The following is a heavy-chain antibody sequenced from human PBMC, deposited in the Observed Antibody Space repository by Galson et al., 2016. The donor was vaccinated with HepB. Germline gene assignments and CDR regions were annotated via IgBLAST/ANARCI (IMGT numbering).Heavy chain of an antibody. CDR2: INHSGGT. Sequence: SETLSLTCAVYGASFSGYYWSWIRQPPGKGLERIGEINHSGGTNYNSSLKSRVTIVADTSRNQFSLRLNSVTAADTAVYYCARVREGDSNAFDIWGQGTMVTVSS. V-gene: IGHV4-34*01. J-gene: IGHJ3*02. CDR1: GASFSGYY. CDR3: ARVREGDSNAFDI. D-gene: IGHD1-26*01.